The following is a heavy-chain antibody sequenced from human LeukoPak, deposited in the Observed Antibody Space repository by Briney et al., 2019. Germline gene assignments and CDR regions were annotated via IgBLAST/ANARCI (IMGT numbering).Heavy chain of an antibody. Sequence: GGSLRLSCAASGFTFSSYTMHWIRQAPGKGLEWVSAISGSGGSTYYADSVKGRFTISRDNSKNTLYLQMSSLRAEDTAVYYCATGILMRYYFDYWGQGTLVTVSS. V-gene: IGHV3-23*01. CDR1: GFTFSSYT. CDR3: ATGILMRYYFDY. J-gene: IGHJ4*02. D-gene: IGHD2-8*01. CDR2: ISGSGGST.